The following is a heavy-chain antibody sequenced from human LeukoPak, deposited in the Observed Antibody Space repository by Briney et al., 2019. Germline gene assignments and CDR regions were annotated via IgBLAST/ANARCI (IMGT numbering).Heavy chain of an antibody. V-gene: IGHV3-23*01. CDR1: GFTFSSYA. J-gene: IGHJ4*02. Sequence: GGSLRLSCAASGFTFSSYAMSWVRQAPGKGLEWVSSISGSGGSTYCADSVKGRFTISRDNSKNTLYLQMNSLRAEDTAVYYCAKDMGPYSSSSSPCDYWGQGTLVTVSS. CDR2: ISGSGGST. D-gene: IGHD6-6*01. CDR3: AKDMGPYSSSSSPCDY.